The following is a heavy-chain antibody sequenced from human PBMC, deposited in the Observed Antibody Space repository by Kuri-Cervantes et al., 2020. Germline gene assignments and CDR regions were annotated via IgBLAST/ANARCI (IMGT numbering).Heavy chain of an antibody. CDR1: GGSISSSSYY. Sequence: SETLSLTCTVSGGSISSSSYYWGWIRQPPGKGLEWIGYIYYSGSTNYNPSLKSRVTISVDTSKNQFSLKLSSVTAADTAVYYCARSRDSSGWCDYWGQGTLVTVSS. D-gene: IGHD6-19*01. CDR2: IYYSGST. CDR3: ARSRDSSGWCDY. V-gene: IGHV4-61*05. J-gene: IGHJ4*02.